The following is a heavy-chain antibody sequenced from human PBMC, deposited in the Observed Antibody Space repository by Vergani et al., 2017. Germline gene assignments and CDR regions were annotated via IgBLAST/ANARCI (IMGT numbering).Heavy chain of an antibody. CDR3: ARHSTVEWLVKLGWIDP. Sequence: QLQLQESGPGLVKPSATLSLTCSVSGASIRSSNYYWGWIRQPPGKGLEWIASIYYSGSTYYNPSLKSRVTISVDTSKNQSSLKLSSVTAADTAVYFCARHSTVEWLVKLGWIDPWGQGIRVTVSS. CDR1: GASIRSSNYY. V-gene: IGHV4-39*01. D-gene: IGHD6-19*01. J-gene: IGHJ5*02. CDR2: IYYSGST.